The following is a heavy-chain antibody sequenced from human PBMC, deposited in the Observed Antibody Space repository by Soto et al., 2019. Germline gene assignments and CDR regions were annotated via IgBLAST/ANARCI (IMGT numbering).Heavy chain of an antibody. D-gene: IGHD2-15*01. CDR3: ARDARPYCSGGSCYPPGNYYYYYGMDV. CDR2: IYDRGST. Sequence: SETLSLTCSVSGGSISSYYWTWIRQPPGKGLEWIGYIYDRGSTNYNPSLQSRVTISVDKSKNQFSLKLSSVTAADTAVYYCARDARPYCSGGSCYPPGNYYYYYGMDVWGQGTTVTVSS. V-gene: IGHV4-59*12. CDR1: GGSISSYY. J-gene: IGHJ6*02.